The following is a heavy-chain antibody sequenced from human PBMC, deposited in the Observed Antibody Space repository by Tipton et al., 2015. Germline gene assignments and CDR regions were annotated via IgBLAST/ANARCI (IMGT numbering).Heavy chain of an antibody. J-gene: IGHJ4*02. D-gene: IGHD3-9*01. V-gene: IGHV4-59*12. CDR1: GGSIDSYY. CDR2: IDFRGST. CDR3: ARGRRIIRYFDE. Sequence: TLSLTCSVSGGSIDSYYWSWIRQPPGMRLEWIGYIDFRGSTEYNPSLKSRVTISVDTSKNQFSLKLSSVTAADTAVYYCARGRRIIRYFDEWGQGSLVTVSS.